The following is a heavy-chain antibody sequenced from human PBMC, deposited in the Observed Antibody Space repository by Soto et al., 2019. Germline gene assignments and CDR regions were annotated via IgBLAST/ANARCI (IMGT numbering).Heavy chain of an antibody. CDR1: GYTVTSYA. CDR3: VRMGFSGGGYLAYYYYGMDI. CDR2: INAGNGNT. J-gene: IGHJ6*02. D-gene: IGHD5-12*01. V-gene: IGHV1-3*01. Sequence: GASVKVSCKASGYTVTSYAMHWVRQAPGQRLEWMGWINAGNGNTKYSQKFQGRVTITRDTSASTAYMELSSLRSEDTAVYYCVRMGFSGGGYLAYYYYGMDIWGQGTTVTVSS.